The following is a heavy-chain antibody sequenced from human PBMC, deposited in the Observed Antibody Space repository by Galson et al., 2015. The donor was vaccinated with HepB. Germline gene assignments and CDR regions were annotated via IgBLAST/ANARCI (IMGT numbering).Heavy chain of an antibody. D-gene: IGHD2-21*02. V-gene: IGHV4-31*03. CDR2: IYYSGST. CDR3: ARGPTTAMGFHYMDV. CDR1: GGSISSGGYY. Sequence: TLSLTCTVSGGSISSGGYYWSWIRQHPGKGLEWIGYIYYSGSTYYNPSLKSRVTISVDTSKNQFSLKLSSVTAADTAVYYCARGPTTAMGFHYMDVWGKGTTVTVSS. J-gene: IGHJ6*03.